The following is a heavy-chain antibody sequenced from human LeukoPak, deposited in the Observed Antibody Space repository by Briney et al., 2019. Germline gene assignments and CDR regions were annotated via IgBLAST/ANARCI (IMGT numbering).Heavy chain of an antibody. Sequence: SQTLSLTCAISGDSISSNSAAWNWISHSPSRGLEWPGRTYYRSKWYNDYAVAVKSRITINPDTSKNQFSLQLNSVTPEDTAVYYCARDSPESDTAMDISYYYYYYGMDVWGQGTTVTVSS. CDR3: ARDSPESDTAMDISYYYYYYGMDV. CDR1: GDSISSNSAA. D-gene: IGHD5-18*01. CDR2: TYYRSKWYN. J-gene: IGHJ6*02. V-gene: IGHV6-1*01.